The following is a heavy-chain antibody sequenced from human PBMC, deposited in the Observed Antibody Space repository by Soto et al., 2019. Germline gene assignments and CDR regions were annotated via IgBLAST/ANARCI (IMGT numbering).Heavy chain of an antibody. V-gene: IGHV1-69*02. Sequence: ASVKVSCKASGGTFSSYTISWVRQAPGQGLEWMGRIIPILGIANYAQKFQGRVTITADTSTSTAYMELRSLRSDDTAVYYCARGARTIFGVVINNWFDPWGQGTLVTVSS. CDR3: ARGARTIFGVVINNWFDP. J-gene: IGHJ5*02. CDR1: GGTFSSYT. D-gene: IGHD3-3*01. CDR2: IIPILGIA.